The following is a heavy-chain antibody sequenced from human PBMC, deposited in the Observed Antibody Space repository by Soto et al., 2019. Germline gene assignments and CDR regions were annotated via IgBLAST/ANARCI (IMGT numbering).Heavy chain of an antibody. CDR2: IWYDGSNK. CDR1: GFTFSSYG. J-gene: IGHJ4*02. D-gene: IGHD5-12*01. CDR3: ARESENPKDVEMATFPGY. Sequence: QVQLVESGGGVVQPGRSLRLSCAASGFTFSSYGMHWVRQAPGKGLEWVAVIWYDGSNKYYADSVKGRFTISRDNSKNTLYLQMNSLRAEDTAVYYCARESENPKDVEMATFPGYWGQGTLVTVSS. V-gene: IGHV3-33*01.